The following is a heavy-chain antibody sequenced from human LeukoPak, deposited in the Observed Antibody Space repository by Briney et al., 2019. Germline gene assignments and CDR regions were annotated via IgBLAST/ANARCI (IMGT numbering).Heavy chain of an antibody. CDR1: GFTFSSYG. CDR3: AKEGLRNWFDP. CDR2: ISYDGSNK. V-gene: IGHV3-30*18. Sequence: GGSLRLSCAAPGFTFSSYGMHWVRQAPGKGLEWVAVISYDGSNKYYAGSVKGRFTISRDNSKNTLYLQMNSLRAEDTAVYYCAKEGLRNWFDPWGQGTLVTVSS. J-gene: IGHJ5*02. D-gene: IGHD4/OR15-4a*01.